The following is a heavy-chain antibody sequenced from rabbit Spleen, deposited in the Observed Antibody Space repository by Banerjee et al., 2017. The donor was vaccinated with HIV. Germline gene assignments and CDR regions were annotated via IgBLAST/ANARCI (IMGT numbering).Heavy chain of an antibody. CDR3: SRGVSAGYDDYGYVPYYFYL. J-gene: IGHJ4*01. D-gene: IGHD6-1*01. CDR1: GFSFSSIYW. V-gene: IGHV1S45*01. Sequence: EESGGGLVQPEGSLTLTCTASGFSFSSIYWICWVRQAPGKGLEWIACIDTGDGDTYYANWAKGRFTISKTSSTTVSLKMTSLTAADTATYFCSRGVSAGYDDYGYVPYYFYLWGQGTLVTVS. CDR2: IDTGDGDT.